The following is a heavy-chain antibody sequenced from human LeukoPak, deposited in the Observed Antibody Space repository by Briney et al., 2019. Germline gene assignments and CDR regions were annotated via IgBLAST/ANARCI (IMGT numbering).Heavy chain of an antibody. CDR2: MNPASGNT. CDR3: ARAGNPYYYGSPWVGY. J-gene: IGHJ4*02. D-gene: IGHD3-10*01. V-gene: IGHV1-8*01. CDR1: GYTFTSYD. Sequence: ASVKVSCKASGYTFTSYDINWVRQATGQGLEWMGYMNPASGNTGYAQKFQGRVTMTTDTSISTAYMELSSLRSEDTAVYYCARAGNPYYYGSPWVGYWGQGTLVTVSS.